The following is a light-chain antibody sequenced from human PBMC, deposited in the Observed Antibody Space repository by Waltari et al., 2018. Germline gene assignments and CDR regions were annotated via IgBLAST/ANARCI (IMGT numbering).Light chain of an antibody. CDR3: QHSYGTPPT. CDR2: DAS. Sequence: DIQMNHSPSSLSASVGDSVTITCRASQSVRTYLHWYQNQPGRAPRLVIYDASTLQRGVPSRFTGGGSGTLFTLTIRGLQPEDFATYYCQHSYGTPPTFGGGTRVEI. J-gene: IGKJ4*01. V-gene: IGKV1-39*01. CDR1: QSVRTY.